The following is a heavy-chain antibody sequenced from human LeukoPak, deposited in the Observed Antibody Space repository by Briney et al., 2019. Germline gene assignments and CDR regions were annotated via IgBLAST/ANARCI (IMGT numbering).Heavy chain of an antibody. CDR3: ARETILRGVINFDY. V-gene: IGHV3-66*01. CDR2: IYSGGST. Sequence: GGSLRLSCAASGFTVSSNYMSWVRQAPGKGLEWVSVIYSGGSTYYADSVKGRFTISRDNSKNTLYLQMNNLRAEDTAAYFCARETILRGVINFDYWGQGTLVTVSS. CDR1: GFTVSSNY. J-gene: IGHJ4*02. D-gene: IGHD3-10*01.